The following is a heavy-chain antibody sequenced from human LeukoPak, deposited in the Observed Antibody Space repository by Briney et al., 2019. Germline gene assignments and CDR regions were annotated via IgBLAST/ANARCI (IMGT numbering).Heavy chain of an antibody. CDR3: AVMVYAENWFDP. CDR1: GYTFTSYG. V-gene: IGHV1-18*01. D-gene: IGHD2-8*01. J-gene: IGHJ5*02. Sequence: ASVKVSCKASGYTFTSYGISWVRQAPGQGLEWMGWISAYNGNTNYAQKLQGRVTMTTDTSTSTAYMELRSLRSDDTAVYYCAVMVYAENWFDPWGPGTLVTVSS. CDR2: ISAYNGNT.